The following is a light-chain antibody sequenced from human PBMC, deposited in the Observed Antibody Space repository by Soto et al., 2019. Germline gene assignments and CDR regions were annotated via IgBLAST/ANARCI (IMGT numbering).Light chain of an antibody. V-gene: IGKV3-15*01. CDR1: QSVSSN. CDR2: GAS. J-gene: IGKJ1*01. CDR3: HQYNNWPPWT. Sequence: EIVMTQSPATLPVSPGERATLSCRASQSVSSNLAWYQQKPGQAPRLLIYGASTRATGIPARFSGSGSGTEFTLTISSLQSEDYAVYYCHQYNNWPPWTFGQGTKV.